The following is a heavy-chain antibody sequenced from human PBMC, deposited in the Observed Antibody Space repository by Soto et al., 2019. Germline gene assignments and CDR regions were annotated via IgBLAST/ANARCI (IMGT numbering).Heavy chain of an antibody. CDR1: GGSISSGNYY. D-gene: IGHD3-10*01. J-gene: IGHJ6*02. Sequence: SETLSLTCTVSGGSISSGNYYWSWIRQPPGKGLEWIGFISYSGSTYYSLSLKSQVTISVDTSKNQFSLKLSSVTAADRFFYYWGGWFGELLYYYYGMDVWGQGTTVTVSS. CDR3: GGWFGELLYYYYGMDV. CDR2: ISYSGST. V-gene: IGHV4-30-4*01.